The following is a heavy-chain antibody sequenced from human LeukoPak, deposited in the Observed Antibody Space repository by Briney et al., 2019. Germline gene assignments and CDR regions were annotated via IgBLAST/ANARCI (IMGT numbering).Heavy chain of an antibody. D-gene: IGHD6-13*01. V-gene: IGHV3-23*01. Sequence: GGSLRLSCADSGFSFSSYAMSSGPQAPGEGLEWVSTISGSGGSRYYADSGKGRFTISRDNAKNTVYLQMNSLRAEDTALYYCARDRSSSWYVPFGDYYYYYGMDVWGQGTTVAVSS. CDR3: ARDRSSSWYVPFGDYYYYYGMDV. CDR1: GFSFSSYA. J-gene: IGHJ6*02. CDR2: ISGSGGSR.